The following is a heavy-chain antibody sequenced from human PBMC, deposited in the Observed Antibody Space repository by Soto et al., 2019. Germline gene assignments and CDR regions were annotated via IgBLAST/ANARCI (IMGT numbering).Heavy chain of an antibody. CDR1: GFTFSSYA. CDR2: ISYDGSNK. V-gene: IGHV3-30-3*01. D-gene: IGHD6-13*01. J-gene: IGHJ4*02. CDR3: ARARRVAAQYYFDD. Sequence: GGSLRLSCAASGFTFSSYAMHWVRQAPGKGLEWVAVISYDGSNKYYADSVKGRFTISRDNSKNTLYLQMNSLRAEDTAVYYCARARRVAAQYYFDDWGQGTLVTVSS.